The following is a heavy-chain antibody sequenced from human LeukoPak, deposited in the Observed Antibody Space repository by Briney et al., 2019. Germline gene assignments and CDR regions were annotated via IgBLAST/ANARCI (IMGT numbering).Heavy chain of an antibody. CDR2: IYHSGST. Sequence: PSQTLSLTCTVSGGSISSGGYYWSWIRQPPGKGLEWIGYIYHSGSTYYNPSLKSRVTTSVDRSKNQFSLKLNSVTAADTAVYYCARVLEWLSRWFDPWGQGTLVTVSS. CDR3: ARVLEWLSRWFDP. D-gene: IGHD3-3*01. CDR1: GGSISSGGYY. J-gene: IGHJ5*02. V-gene: IGHV4-30-2*01.